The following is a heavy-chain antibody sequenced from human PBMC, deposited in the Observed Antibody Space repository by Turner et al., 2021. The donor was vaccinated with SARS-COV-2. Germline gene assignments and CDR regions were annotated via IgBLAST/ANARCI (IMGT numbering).Heavy chain of an antibody. D-gene: IGHD3-10*01. CDR2: IYYSGST. Sequence: QMQLQESGPGLAKASETLSLTCPVLGGYISSSNYYWGWLRQPPGKALEWIGSIYYSGSTYCNPSLKSRVTISVDTSKNQFSLKLNSVTAADTAVYYCARLLNPGSYYYYYYGMDVWGQGTTVTVSS. V-gene: IGHV4-39*01. J-gene: IGHJ6*02. CDR3: ARLLNPGSYYYYYYGMDV. CDR1: GGYISSSNYY.